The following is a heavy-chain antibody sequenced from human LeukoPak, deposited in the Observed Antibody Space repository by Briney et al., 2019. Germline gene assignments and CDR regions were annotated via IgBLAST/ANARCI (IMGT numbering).Heavy chain of an antibody. CDR1: GFTFSSYE. CDR3: AKDDSSSSLDY. CDR2: ISGSGSTI. J-gene: IGHJ4*02. Sequence: RGSLRLSCAASGFTFSSYEMNWVRQAPGKGLEWVSYISGSGSTIYYADSVKGRFTISRDNAKNSLYLQMNSLRAEDTAVYYCAKDDSSSSLDYWGQGTLVTVSS. D-gene: IGHD6-6*01. V-gene: IGHV3-48*03.